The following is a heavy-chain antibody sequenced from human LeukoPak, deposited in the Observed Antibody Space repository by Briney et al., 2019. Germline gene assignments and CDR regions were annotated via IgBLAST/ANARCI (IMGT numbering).Heavy chain of an antibody. J-gene: IGHJ4*02. CDR3: ARLLIAVAGSAQDY. D-gene: IGHD6-19*01. CDR1: GFTFSSYW. Sequence: GGSLRLSCAASGFTFSSYWMHGVRQAPGKGLVWVSRINSDGRSTSYADSVKGRFAISRDNAKNTLYLQMNSLRAEDTAVYYCARLLIAVAGSAQDYWGQGTLVTVSS. V-gene: IGHV3-74*01. CDR2: INSDGRST.